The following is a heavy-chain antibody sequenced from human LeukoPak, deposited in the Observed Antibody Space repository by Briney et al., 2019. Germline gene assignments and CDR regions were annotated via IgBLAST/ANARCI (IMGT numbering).Heavy chain of an antibody. CDR2: IYSGGSR. D-gene: IGHD3-16*01. Sequence: GGSLRLSCAASGFTVSSNYMSWVRQAQGKGLEWVSVIYSGGSRYYADSVKGRFSLSRDNSRNALYLQMNSLRADDTAVYYCARSAPLGTHQYYFDYWGQGTLVTVSS. J-gene: IGHJ4*02. CDR3: ARSAPLGTHQYYFDY. CDR1: GFTVSSNY. V-gene: IGHV3-53*01.